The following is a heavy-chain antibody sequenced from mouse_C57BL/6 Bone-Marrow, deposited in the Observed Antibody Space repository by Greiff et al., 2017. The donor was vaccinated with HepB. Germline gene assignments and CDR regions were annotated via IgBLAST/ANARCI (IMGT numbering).Heavy chain of an antibody. J-gene: IGHJ2*01. V-gene: IGHV1-81*01. CDR3: ARLSYYGSRTFDY. CDR2: IYPRSGNT. CDR1: GYTFTSYG. Sequence: QVQLQQSGAELARPGASVKLSCKASGYTFTSYGISWVKQRTGQGLEWIGEIYPRSGNTYYNEKFKGKATLTADKSSSTAYMELRSLTSEESAVYFCARLSYYGSRTFDYWGQGTTLTVSS. D-gene: IGHD1-1*01.